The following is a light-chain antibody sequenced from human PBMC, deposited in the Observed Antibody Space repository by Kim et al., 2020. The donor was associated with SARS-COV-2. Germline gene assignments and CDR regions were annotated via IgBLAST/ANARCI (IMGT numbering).Light chain of an antibody. J-gene: IGKJ1*01. CDR3: LHDYNYVWT. Sequence: ASVGDRVNITCRASQGIRNELGWYQQKSGKAPKLLIYAASSLQSGVPSMFSGSGSGTDFTLTINSLQPEDFATYYCLHDYNYVWTFGQGTKVDIK. CDR1: QGIRNE. V-gene: IGKV1-6*01. CDR2: AAS.